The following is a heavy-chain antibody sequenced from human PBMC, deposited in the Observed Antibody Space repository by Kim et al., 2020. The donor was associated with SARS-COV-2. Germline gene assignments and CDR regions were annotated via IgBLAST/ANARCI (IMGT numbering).Heavy chain of an antibody. CDR1: GYTFTSYY. CDR3: ARDLSVTAIPYNYYYGMDV. V-gene: IGHV1-46*01. J-gene: IGHJ6*02. Sequence: ASVKVSCKASGYTFTSYYMHWVRQAPRQGLEWMGIINPSGGSTSYAQKFQGRVTMTRDTSTSTVYMELSSLRSEDTAVYYCARDLSVTAIPYNYYYGMDVWGQGTTVTVSS. D-gene: IGHD2-21*02. CDR2: INPSGGST.